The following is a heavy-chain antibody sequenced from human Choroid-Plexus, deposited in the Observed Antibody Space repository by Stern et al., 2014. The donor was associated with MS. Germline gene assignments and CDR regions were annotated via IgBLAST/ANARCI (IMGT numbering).Heavy chain of an antibody. J-gene: IGHJ6*02. Sequence: EVQLVESGGGLVQPGGSLTISCTAAGFTFGNYWMTWVRQAPGKGLEWVANIKEAGTEKNYVDSVKGRFTISRDNARNSLYLQMNSLRVEDTALYYCARGYNTIYGIVTQRGSGMDVWGQGTTVIVSS. CDR3: ARGYNTIYGIVTQRGSGMDV. CDR2: IKEAGTEK. V-gene: IGHV3-7*01. D-gene: IGHD3-3*01. CDR1: GFTFGNYW.